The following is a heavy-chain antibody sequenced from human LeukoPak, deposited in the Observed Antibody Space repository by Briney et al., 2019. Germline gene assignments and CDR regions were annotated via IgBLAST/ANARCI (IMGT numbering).Heavy chain of an antibody. V-gene: IGHV4-38-2*02. CDR3: ARASTRLRNIDY. D-gene: IGHD5-12*01. Sequence: SETLSLTCTVSGYSISSGYYWGWIRQPPGKGLEWIGSIYYSGSTYYNPSLKSRVTISVDTSKNQFSLKLSSVTAADTAVYYCARASTRLRNIDYWGQGTLVTVSS. J-gene: IGHJ4*02. CDR1: GYSISSGYY. CDR2: IYYSGST.